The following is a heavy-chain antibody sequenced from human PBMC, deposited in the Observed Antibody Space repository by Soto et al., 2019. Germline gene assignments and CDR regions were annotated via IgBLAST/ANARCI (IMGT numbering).Heavy chain of an antibody. CDR2: INSDGSDT. Sequence: EMQLVESGGGLVQPGGSLRLSCAASGFTFSSYWMNWVRQGPGKGMVWVSRINSDGSDTSYDASVKGRFTISRDNAKNTLYLQMNSLRAEDTAVYYCARLDSSSWAFDYWGQGTLVTVSS. CDR1: GFTFSSYW. D-gene: IGHD6-13*01. V-gene: IGHV3-74*01. CDR3: ARLDSSSWAFDY. J-gene: IGHJ4*02.